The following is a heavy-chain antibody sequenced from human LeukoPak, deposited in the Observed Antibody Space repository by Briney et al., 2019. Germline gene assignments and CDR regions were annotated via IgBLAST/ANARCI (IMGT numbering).Heavy chain of an antibody. Sequence: SETLSLTCSVSGGSVRSYSWSWIRQPPGKGLEWIGYIHNSGTTNYKSSLKSRVIISVETTKNQFSLKLSSVTAADTAVSYCARHGGESLVATILHAFDIWGQGTMVTVSS. D-gene: IGHD5-24*01. V-gene: IGHV4-59*08. J-gene: IGHJ3*02. CDR2: IHNSGTT. CDR1: GGSVRSYS. CDR3: ARHGGESLVATILHAFDI.